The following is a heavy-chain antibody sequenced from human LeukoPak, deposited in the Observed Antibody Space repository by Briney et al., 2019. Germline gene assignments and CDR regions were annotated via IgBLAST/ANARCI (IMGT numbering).Heavy chain of an antibody. CDR2: IKSKTDGGTT. CDR1: GFTFSNAW. CDR3: TTIAAAGMHWFDP. Sequence: GGSPRLSCAASGFTFSNAWMSWVRQAPGKGLEWVGRIKSKTDGGTTDYAAPVKGRFTISRDDSKNTLYLQMNSLKTEDTAVYYCTTIAAAGMHWFDPWGQGTLVTVSS. J-gene: IGHJ5*02. D-gene: IGHD6-13*01. V-gene: IGHV3-15*01.